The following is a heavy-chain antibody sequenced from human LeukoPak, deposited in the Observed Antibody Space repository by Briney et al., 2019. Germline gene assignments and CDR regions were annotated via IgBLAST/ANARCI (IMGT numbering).Heavy chain of an antibody. CDR3: AREVGAIDY. D-gene: IGHD1-26*01. Sequence: SETLSLTCTVSGGSISSGDYYWSWIRQPPGKGLEWIGYIYHSGSTYYNPSLKSRVTISVDRSKNQFSLKLSSVTAADTAVYYCAREVGAIDYWGQGTLVTVSS. V-gene: IGHV4-30-4*08. CDR1: GGSISSGDYY. CDR2: IYHSGST. J-gene: IGHJ4*02.